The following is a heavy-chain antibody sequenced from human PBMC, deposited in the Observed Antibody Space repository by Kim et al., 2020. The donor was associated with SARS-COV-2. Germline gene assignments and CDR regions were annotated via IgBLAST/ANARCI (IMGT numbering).Heavy chain of an antibody. Sequence: ASVKVSCKASGYTFTSYYMHWVRQAPGQGLEWMGIINPSGGSTSYAQKFQGRVTMTRDTSTSTVYMELSSLRSEDTAVYYCARPREDCGGDCYLDYWGQGTLVTVSS. J-gene: IGHJ4*02. D-gene: IGHD2-21*02. CDR2: INPSGGST. CDR3: ARPREDCGGDCYLDY. V-gene: IGHV1-46*01. CDR1: GYTFTSYY.